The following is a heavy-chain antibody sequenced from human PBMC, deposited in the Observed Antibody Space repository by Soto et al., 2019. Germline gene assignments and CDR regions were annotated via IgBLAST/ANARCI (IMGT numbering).Heavy chain of an antibody. Sequence: EVQLVESGGGLVQPGESLRLSCAASGFTFDYYWMHWVRQAPGKGLVWVSRVHSDGTTTTYADSVKGRFTISRDNARKTVSLQMSSLRAEDTAIYYCARGDRGGCDLWGHGTVVTVSS. J-gene: IGHJ3*01. D-gene: IGHD3-16*01. CDR2: VHSDGTTT. V-gene: IGHV3-74*01. CDR1: GFTFDYYW. CDR3: ARGDRGGCDL.